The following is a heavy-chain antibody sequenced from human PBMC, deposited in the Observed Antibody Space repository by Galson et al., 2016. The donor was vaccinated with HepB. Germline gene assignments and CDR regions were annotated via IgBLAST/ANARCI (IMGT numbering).Heavy chain of an antibody. CDR2: ISSSGEYS. CDR3: ASDQAWAFDN. J-gene: IGHJ4*02. V-gene: IGHV3-23*01. Sequence: SLRLSCAASRFTFSNYAMSWVRQAPGKGLEWVSTISSSGEYSFYADSVKGRFTISRDNAKNTLNLQMNSLRDDDTAVYYCASDQAWAFDNWGQGTLVTVSS. D-gene: IGHD3-16*01. CDR1: RFTFSNYA.